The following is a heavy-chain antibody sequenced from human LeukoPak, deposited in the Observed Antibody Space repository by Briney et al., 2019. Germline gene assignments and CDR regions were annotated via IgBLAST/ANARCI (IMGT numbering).Heavy chain of an antibody. J-gene: IGHJ4*02. CDR1: GYTFTSYG. CDR2: ISAYNGNT. Sequence: ASVKVSCKASGYTFTSYGISWVRQAPGQGLEWMGWISAYNGNTNYAQKFQGRVTMTRDTSISTAYMELSRLRSDDTAVYYCARDLGSNPPCDWGQGTLVTVSS. D-gene: IGHD2-15*01. V-gene: IGHV1-18*01. CDR3: ARDLGSNPPCD.